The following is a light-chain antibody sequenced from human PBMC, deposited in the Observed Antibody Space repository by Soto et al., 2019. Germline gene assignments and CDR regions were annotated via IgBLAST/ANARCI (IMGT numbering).Light chain of an antibody. V-gene: IGLV2-8*01. CDR3: NSYAGNTTLV. Sequence: QSALTQPPSASGSPGQSVTISCTGTSSDVGGYKYVSWYQQHPGKAPKLMIYEINKRPSGVPNRFSGSKSGNAASLTVSGLQAEDEADYYCNSYAGNTTLVFGEGTKLTVL. CDR2: EIN. CDR1: SSDVGGYKY. J-gene: IGLJ3*02.